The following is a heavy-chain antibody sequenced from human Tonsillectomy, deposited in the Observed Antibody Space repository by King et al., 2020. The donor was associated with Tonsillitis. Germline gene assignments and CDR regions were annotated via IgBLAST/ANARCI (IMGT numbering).Heavy chain of an antibody. D-gene: IGHD5-12*01. CDR1: GGSISSYY. J-gene: IGHJ5*02. CDR2: IYYSGST. CDR3: VRGQSGYDSSMEGRWFDP. Sequence: LQLQESGPGLVKPSETLSLTCTVSGGSISSYYWSWIRQPPGKGLEWIGYIYYSGSTNYNPSLKSRVTISVDTSKNQFSLKLSSVTAAGTAVYYCVRGQSGYDSSMEGRWFDPWGQGTLVTVSS. V-gene: IGHV4-59*01.